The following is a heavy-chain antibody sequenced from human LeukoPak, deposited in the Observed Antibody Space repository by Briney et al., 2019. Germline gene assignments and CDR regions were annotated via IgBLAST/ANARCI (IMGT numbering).Heavy chain of an antibody. Sequence: GESLKISCRGSGYSFSSYWIGWVRQMPGKGLEWMGIIFLGDSDTRYSPSFQGQVTISDDKSISTAYLQWSSLEASDTAIYYCARDFGYAGNCFDYWGQGTLVTVSS. J-gene: IGHJ4*02. D-gene: IGHD5-18*01. CDR1: GYSFSSYW. CDR3: ARDFGYAGNCFDY. CDR2: IFLGDSDT. V-gene: IGHV5-51*01.